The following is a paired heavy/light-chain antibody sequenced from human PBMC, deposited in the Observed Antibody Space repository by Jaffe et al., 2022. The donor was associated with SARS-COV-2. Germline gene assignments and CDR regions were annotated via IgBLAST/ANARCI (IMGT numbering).Heavy chain of an antibody. V-gene: IGHV4-34*02. CDR3: VRGLTQWPVGGDY. Sequence: QVQLQQWGAGLVKPSETLSLTCSVNGSSFSGSSWSWVRQPPGKGLEWIGEITQTRDIDYRPSLKSRITISLDRSKNLFSLKLSSVTAADTAVYYCVRGLTQWPVGGDYWGQGILVTVTS. D-gene: IGHD6-19*01. CDR2: ITQTRDI. J-gene: IGHJ4*02. CDR1: GSSFSGSS.
Light chain of an antibody. CDR3: QQSYTTPRT. CDR1: QSISTY. Sequence: DIQMTQSPSSLSASVGDRVSITCRSSQSISTYLNWYQQKPGKAPNLLIYTASNLQSGVPSRFSGSGSGTHFTLTITSLQPEDFATYYCQQSYTTPRTFGQGTKV. J-gene: IGKJ1*01. V-gene: IGKV1-39*01. CDR2: TAS.